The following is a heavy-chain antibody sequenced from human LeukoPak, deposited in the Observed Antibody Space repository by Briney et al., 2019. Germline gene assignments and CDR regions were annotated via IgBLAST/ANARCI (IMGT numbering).Heavy chain of an antibody. CDR3: TRDSGTSGEVKFDP. CDR1: GGSISSYY. Sequence: SETLSLTCTVSGGSISSYYWSWIRQSAGKGLEWIGRIYSTGIITYNPSLKSRVTMSVDTSKNQLSLRLISVTAADTAVYYCTRDSGTSGEVKFDPWGQGSLVTVSS. CDR2: IYSTGII. V-gene: IGHV4-4*07. J-gene: IGHJ5*02. D-gene: IGHD3-10*01.